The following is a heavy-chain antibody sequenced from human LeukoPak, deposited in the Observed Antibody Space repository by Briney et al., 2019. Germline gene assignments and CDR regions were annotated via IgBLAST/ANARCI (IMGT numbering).Heavy chain of an antibody. V-gene: IGHV3-23*01. CDR3: AKDQGQAVVPRRFDY. D-gene: IGHD2-15*01. CDR1: GFTFSTYA. CDR2: IYYSGGNT. Sequence: GGSLRLSCAASGFTFSTYAMSWVRQAPRKGLEWVSTIYYSGGNTYSADSVKGRFTISRGNAKNTLYLQMNSLRAEDTAVYYCAKDQGQAVVPRRFDYWGQGTLVTVSS. J-gene: IGHJ4*02.